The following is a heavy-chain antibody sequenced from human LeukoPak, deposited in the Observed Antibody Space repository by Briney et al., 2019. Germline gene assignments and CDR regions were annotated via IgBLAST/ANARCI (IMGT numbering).Heavy chain of an antibody. CDR3: ATPLISISSTTYYNYFEY. CDR2: ISFDGSHQ. V-gene: IGHV3-30*04. Sequence: GSLRLSCVASGFTFRSYSLHWVRQAPGKGLEWVAVISFDGSHQYFADSVKGRFTISRDNSNNTLYLQMNSLRAEDTAVYYCATPLISISSTTYYNYFEYWGQGALVTVSS. D-gene: IGHD2-2*01. J-gene: IGHJ4*02. CDR1: GFTFRSYS.